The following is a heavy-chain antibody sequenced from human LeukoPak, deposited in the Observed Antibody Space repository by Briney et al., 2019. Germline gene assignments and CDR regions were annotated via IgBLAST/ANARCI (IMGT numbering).Heavy chain of an antibody. Sequence: GGSLRLSCAASGFTFDDYGMSWVRQAPGKGLEWVSGINWNGGSTGYADSVKGRFTISRDNAKNSLYLQMYSLRAEDTALYHCARDMGDSLDYYGMDVWGQGTTVTVSS. CDR3: ARDMGDSLDYYGMDV. D-gene: IGHD2-21*02. V-gene: IGHV3-20*01. CDR1: GFTFDDYG. J-gene: IGHJ6*02. CDR2: INWNGGST.